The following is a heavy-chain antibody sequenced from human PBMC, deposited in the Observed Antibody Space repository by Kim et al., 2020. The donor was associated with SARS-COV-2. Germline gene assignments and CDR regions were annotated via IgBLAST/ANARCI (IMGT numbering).Heavy chain of an antibody. Sequence: DSVKGRFTISRDISRNTLYLQMNSLRAEDTAVYYCAKGDDSSGYYLIDYWGQGTLVTVSS. CDR3: AKGDDSSGYYLIDY. D-gene: IGHD3-22*01. J-gene: IGHJ4*02. V-gene: IGHV3-30*02.